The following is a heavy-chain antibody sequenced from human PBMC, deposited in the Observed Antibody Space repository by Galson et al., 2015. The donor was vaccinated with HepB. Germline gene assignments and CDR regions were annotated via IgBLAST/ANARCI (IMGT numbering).Heavy chain of an antibody. V-gene: IGHV4-34*01. CDR1: GGSFSGYY. CDR3: ARRQVGVPAAYGY. CDR2: INHSGST. Sequence: TLSLTCAVYGGSFSGYYWSWIRQPPGKGLEWIGEINHSGSTNYNPSLKSRVTISVDKSKNQFSLKLSSVTAADTAVYYCARRQVGVPAAYGYWGQGTLVTVSS. J-gene: IGHJ4*02. D-gene: IGHD2-2*01.